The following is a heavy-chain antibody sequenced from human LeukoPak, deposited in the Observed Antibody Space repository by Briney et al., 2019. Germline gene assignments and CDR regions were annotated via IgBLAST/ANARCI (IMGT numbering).Heavy chain of an antibody. CDR1: GFTFSSYW. CDR3: ARESRLYYGSGSCWIDY. D-gene: IGHD3-10*01. J-gene: IGHJ4*02. V-gene: IGHV3-7*01. Sequence: GGSLRLSCAASGFTFSSYWMSWVRQAPGKGLEWVANIKQDGSEKYYVDSVKGRFTISRDNAKNSLYLQMNSLRAEDTAVYYCARESRLYYGSGSCWIDYWGQGTLVTVSS. CDR2: IKQDGSEK.